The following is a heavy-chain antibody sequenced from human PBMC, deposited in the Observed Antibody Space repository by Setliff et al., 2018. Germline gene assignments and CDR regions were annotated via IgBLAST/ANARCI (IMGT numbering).Heavy chain of an antibody. D-gene: IGHD3-16*01. CDR2: IFYSGRT. Sequence: SETLSPTCTVSGASITNINYYWGLIRQPPGKGLEWIGSIFYSGRTFYNPSLKSRVTISVDTSKNQFSLTLSSVTAADTAVYYCARLPNYVWGSPVDYWGQGTLVTVSS. V-gene: IGHV4-39*01. CDR1: GASITNINYY. CDR3: ARLPNYVWGSPVDY. J-gene: IGHJ4*02.